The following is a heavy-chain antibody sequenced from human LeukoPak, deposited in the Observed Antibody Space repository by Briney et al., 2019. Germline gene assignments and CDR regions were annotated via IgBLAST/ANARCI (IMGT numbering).Heavy chain of an antibody. J-gene: IGHJ4*02. Sequence: LPGGSLRLSCAASGFTFRTYAMSWVRQAPGKGLEWVSAISGSGGSTYYADSVKGRFTISRDNSKNTLYLQMNSLRAEDTAVYYCANNPGAAAWYVDYWGQGTLVTVSS. V-gene: IGHV3-23*01. CDR2: ISGSGGST. CDR1: GFTFRTYA. CDR3: ANNPGAAAWYVDY. D-gene: IGHD6-13*01.